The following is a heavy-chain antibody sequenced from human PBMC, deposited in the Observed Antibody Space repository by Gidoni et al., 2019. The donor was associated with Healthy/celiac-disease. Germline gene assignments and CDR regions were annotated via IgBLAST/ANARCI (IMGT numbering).Heavy chain of an antibody. CDR3: SSSPKAYQLLYLNWFDP. CDR2: IIPIFGTA. Sequence: GIIPIFGTANYAQKFQGRVTITADESTSTAYMELSRLRSEDTAVYYCSSSPKAYQLLYLNWFDPWGQGTLVTVSS. V-gene: IGHV1-69*01. J-gene: IGHJ5*02. D-gene: IGHD2-2*02.